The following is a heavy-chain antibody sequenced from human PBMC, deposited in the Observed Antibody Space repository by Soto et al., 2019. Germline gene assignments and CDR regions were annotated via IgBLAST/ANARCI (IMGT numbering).Heavy chain of an antibody. J-gene: IGHJ4*02. CDR1: GGTFSSYA. V-gene: IGHV1-69*01. Sequence: QVQLVQSGAEVKKPGSSVKVSCKASGGTFSSYAISWVRQAPRQGLEWMGGSIPIFGTANYAQQFQGRVTIPAGESTSTAYMELSSMRSEDTAVYYCAREEAAAGYFAYWGQGTLVTVSS. CDR2: SIPIFGTA. CDR3: AREEAAAGYFAY. D-gene: IGHD6-13*01.